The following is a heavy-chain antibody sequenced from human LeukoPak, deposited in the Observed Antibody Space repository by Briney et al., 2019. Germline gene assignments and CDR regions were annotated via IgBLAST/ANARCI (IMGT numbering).Heavy chain of an antibody. V-gene: IGHV3-74*01. CDR2: ISNDATTT. CDR1: GFSISNFW. Sequence: AGGSLRLSCVASGFSISNFWMHWVRQAPGKGLMWVSRISNDATTTNYADSVKGRFTISRDNAKNMVYLQMNRLRAEDTAGYSRAKFLSPVLWGQGTLVTVSS. D-gene: IGHD3-16*02. CDR3: AKFLSPVL. J-gene: IGHJ4*02.